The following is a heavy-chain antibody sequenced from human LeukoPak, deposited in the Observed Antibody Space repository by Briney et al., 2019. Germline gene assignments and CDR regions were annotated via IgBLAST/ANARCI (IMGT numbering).Heavy chain of an antibody. Sequence: SETLSLTCAVSGGSISSSNWWSWVRQPPGKGLEWIGEIYHSGRTNYNPSLKSRVTISVDKSKNQFSLKVSSATAADTAVYFCATANYFSIDSWGQGTLVTVSS. J-gene: IGHJ5*01. CDR3: ATANYFSIDS. D-gene: IGHD1-1*01. CDR1: GGSISSSNW. V-gene: IGHV4-4*02. CDR2: IYHSGRT.